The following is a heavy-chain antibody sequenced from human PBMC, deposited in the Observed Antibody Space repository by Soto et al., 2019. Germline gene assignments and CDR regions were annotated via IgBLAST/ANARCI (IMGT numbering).Heavy chain of an antibody. D-gene: IGHD5-12*01. V-gene: IGHV1-69*13. CDR1: GGTFGNYA. CDR2: ISPMFHKA. Sequence: SVKVSCKASGGTFGNYAINWLRQAPGQGLQWMGDISPMFHKANYEQTFQGRVSITADESTNTVYMELSSLTFEDTAIYYCTSEDVSTGLVWGPGSLVTVSS. CDR3: TSEDVSTGLV. J-gene: IGHJ4*02.